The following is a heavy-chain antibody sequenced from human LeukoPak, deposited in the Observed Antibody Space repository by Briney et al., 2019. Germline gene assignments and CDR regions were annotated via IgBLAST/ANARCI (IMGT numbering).Heavy chain of an antibody. CDR2: IYYSGST. J-gene: IGHJ6*03. CDR1: GGSISSYY. V-gene: IGHV4-59*01. D-gene: IGHD4-17*01. CDR3: ARDYGDYNYYYMDV. Sequence: SETLSLTCTVSGGSISSYYGSWIRQPPGKVLEWIGYIYYSGSTNYNPSLKSRVTISVDTPKNQFSLKLSSVTAADTAVYYCARDYGDYNYYYMDVWGKGTTVTVSS.